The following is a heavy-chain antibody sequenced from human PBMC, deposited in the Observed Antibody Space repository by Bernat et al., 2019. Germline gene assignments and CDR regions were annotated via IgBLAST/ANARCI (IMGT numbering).Heavy chain of an antibody. Sequence: EHLVESGGGLVQPGGSLRLSCAASGFTFRSWWMHWVRQAPGKGLDWLSRINSDGSDTVYADSVSGRFIISRYNAQNTLDLQMNSVRADDTALYYCARGGDIVVVPAAMGADYYYMDVWGKGTTVTVSS. CDR1: GFTFRSWW. D-gene: IGHD2-2*01. CDR3: ARGGDIVVVPAAMGADYYYMDV. V-gene: IGHV3-74*01. CDR2: INSDGSDT. J-gene: IGHJ6*03.